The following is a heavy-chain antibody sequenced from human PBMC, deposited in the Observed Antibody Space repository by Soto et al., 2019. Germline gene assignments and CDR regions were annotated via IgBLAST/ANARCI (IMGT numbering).Heavy chain of an antibody. V-gene: IGHV1-18*01. Sequence: VSVKVSCKASGYTFTSYGLSWVRQAPGQGLEWMGWISAYNGNTNYAQKLQGRVTMTTDTSTSTAYMELRSLRSDDTAVYYCARDLSSSWYPGAFDIWGQGTMVTVSS. CDR1: GYTFTSYG. J-gene: IGHJ3*02. D-gene: IGHD6-13*01. CDR2: ISAYNGNT. CDR3: ARDLSSSWYPGAFDI.